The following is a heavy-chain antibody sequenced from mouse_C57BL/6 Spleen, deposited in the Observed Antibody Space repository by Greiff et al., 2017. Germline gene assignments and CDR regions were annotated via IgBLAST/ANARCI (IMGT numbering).Heavy chain of an antibody. CDR3: ASYYDSCHPYFDY. CDR2: IYPGDGNT. CDR1: GYAFTSYW. J-gene: IGHJ2*01. V-gene: IGHV1-80*01. Sequence: QVQLQQPGAELVKPGASVKISCKASGYAFTSYWMNWVKQRPGKGLEWIGQIYPGDGNTNYNGKFKGKATLTADTSSSTAYMQLSSLTSEDSAVYFCASYYDSCHPYFDYWGQGTTLTVSS. D-gene: IGHD2-4*01.